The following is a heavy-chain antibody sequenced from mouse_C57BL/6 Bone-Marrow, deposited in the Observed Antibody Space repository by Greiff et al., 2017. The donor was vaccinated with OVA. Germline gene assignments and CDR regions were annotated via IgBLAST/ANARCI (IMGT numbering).Heavy chain of an antibody. CDR1: GFTFSSYA. V-gene: IGHV5-4*01. D-gene: IGHD2-3*01. CDR2: ISDGGSYT. Sequence: EVKLMESGGGLVKPGGSLKLSCAASGFTFSSYAMSWVRQTPEKRLEWVATISDGGSYTYYPDNVKGRFTISRDNAKNNLYLQMSHLKSEDTAMYYCAREYDGYFLDYWGQGITLTVSS. J-gene: IGHJ2*01. CDR3: AREYDGYFLDY.